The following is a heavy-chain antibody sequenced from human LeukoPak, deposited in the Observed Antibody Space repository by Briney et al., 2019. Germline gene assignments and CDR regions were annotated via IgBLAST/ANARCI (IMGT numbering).Heavy chain of an antibody. CDR1: GFTFSSYS. CDR2: ISSSSSYI. J-gene: IGHJ4*02. D-gene: IGHD2-15*01. Sequence: PGGSLRLSCAASGFTFSSYSMNWVRQAPGKGLEWVSSISSSSSYIYYADSVKGRFTISRDNAKNSLYLQMNSLRVEDTAVYYCARRHCSGGGCHYLIDYWGQGTLVTVSS. CDR3: ARRHCSGGGCHYLIDY. V-gene: IGHV3-21*01.